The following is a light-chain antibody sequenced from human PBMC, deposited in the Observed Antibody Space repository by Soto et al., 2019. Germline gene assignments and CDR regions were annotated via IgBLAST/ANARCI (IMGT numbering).Light chain of an antibody. Sequence: QSVLTQPPSASGTPGPRVTISCSGSSSHFGDTIVTWYQQYPGTAPGVLIYSSTERPSGGPDRFSGSKSGPPASLAISGVQSEEEADYFCAAWEDTRRVVLCGGGTQLTVL. CDR2: SST. CDR3: AAWEDTRRVVL. J-gene: IGLJ2*01. V-gene: IGLV1-44*01. CDR1: SSHFGDTI.